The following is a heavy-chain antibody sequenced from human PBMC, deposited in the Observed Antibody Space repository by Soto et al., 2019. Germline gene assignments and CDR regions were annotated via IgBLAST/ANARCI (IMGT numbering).Heavy chain of an antibody. J-gene: IGHJ6*02. CDR1: GFTFSSYG. V-gene: IGHV3-30*18. Sequence: GGSLRLSCAASGFTFSSYGMHWVRQAPGKGLEWVAVISYDGSNKYYADSVKGRFTISRDNSKNTLYLQMNSLRAEDTAVYYCAKDYDFWSGYPQNYYYYGMDVWGQGTTVTVSS. D-gene: IGHD3-3*01. CDR3: AKDYDFWSGYPQNYYYYGMDV. CDR2: ISYDGSNK.